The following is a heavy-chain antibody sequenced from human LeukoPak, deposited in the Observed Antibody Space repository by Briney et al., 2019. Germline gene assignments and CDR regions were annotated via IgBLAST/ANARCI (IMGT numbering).Heavy chain of an antibody. CDR3: ATGITKPESDVVVPAAFRVAQAFDS. D-gene: IGHD2-2*01. J-gene: IGHJ4*02. V-gene: IGHV4-39*01. CDR1: GGSISSSSDY. CDR2: INHSGDT. Sequence: NPSETLSLTCTVSGGSISSSSDYWGWIRQSPEKGLEWIGEINHSGDTNYNPSLRGRITILGDTSKNQFSLRLTSVTAADTAVYYCATGITKPESDVVVPAAFRVAQAFDSWGQGTLVTVSS.